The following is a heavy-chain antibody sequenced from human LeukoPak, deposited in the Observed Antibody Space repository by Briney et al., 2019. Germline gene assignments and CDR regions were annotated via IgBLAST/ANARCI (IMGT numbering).Heavy chain of an antibody. D-gene: IGHD4-11*01. J-gene: IGHJ3*02. CDR1: GGSISSYY. Sequence: SETLSLTCTVSGGSISSYYWSWIRQPPGKGLEWIGYIYYSGSTNYNPSLKSRVTISVDTSKNQFSLKLSSVTAADTAVYYCARGRVTTAYAFDIWGQGTMVTVSS. CDR3: ARGRVTTAYAFDI. V-gene: IGHV4-59*01. CDR2: IYYSGST.